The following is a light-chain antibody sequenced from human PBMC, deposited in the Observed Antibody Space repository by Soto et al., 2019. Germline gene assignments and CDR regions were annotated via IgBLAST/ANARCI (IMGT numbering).Light chain of an antibody. Sequence: DIQMTQSPSSLSASVGDRVTITCQASQDISNYLNWYQQKPGKAPKLLIYDASNLETGVPSRFSGSGSGTDFTFTISSLQTEDIATYYCQQYDNLLPTLGPGTKVDSK. V-gene: IGKV1-33*01. CDR1: QDISNY. CDR2: DAS. CDR3: QQYDNLLPT. J-gene: IGKJ3*01.